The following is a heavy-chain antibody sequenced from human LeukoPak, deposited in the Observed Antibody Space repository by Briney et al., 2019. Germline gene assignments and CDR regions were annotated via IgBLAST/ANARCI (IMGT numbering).Heavy chain of an antibody. Sequence: GGSLRLSCAASGFTFSTYWMSWVRQAPGKGLEWMANIKQDGSEKYYVDSVKGRFTIPRDNAKNSLYLQMNSLRAEDTAVYYCAREARTGGCNDYWGQGTLVTVSS. J-gene: IGHJ4*02. V-gene: IGHV3-7*01. CDR1: GFTFSTYW. D-gene: IGHD6-19*01. CDR3: AREARTGGCNDY. CDR2: IKQDGSEK.